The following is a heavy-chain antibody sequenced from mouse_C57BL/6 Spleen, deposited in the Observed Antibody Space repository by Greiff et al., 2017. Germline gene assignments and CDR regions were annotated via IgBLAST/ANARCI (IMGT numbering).Heavy chain of an antibody. Sequence: QVQLQQSGAELVRPGASVTLSCKASGYTFTDYEMHWVKQTPVHGLEWIGAIDPETGSTAYNQKFKGKAILTADKSSSTAYMELRSLTSEDSAVYYCTRRFGHYSNYEGAMDYWGQGTSVTVSS. CDR3: TRRFGHYSNYEGAMDY. V-gene: IGHV1-15*01. J-gene: IGHJ4*01. CDR2: IDPETGST. D-gene: IGHD2-5*01. CDR1: GYTFTDYE.